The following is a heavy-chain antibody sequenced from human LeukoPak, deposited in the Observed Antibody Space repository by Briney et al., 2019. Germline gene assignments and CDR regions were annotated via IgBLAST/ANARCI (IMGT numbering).Heavy chain of an antibody. V-gene: IGHV3-23*01. D-gene: IGHD4-17*01. J-gene: IGHJ4*02. CDR3: AKCALGDYVGPHDY. CDR1: GLSFSSFA. Sequence: GGSLRLSCAASGLSFSSFAMSWVRQGPARGLEWVSSIRGNGETFYADSVKGRFIISRDTSKNTVYLLMNSLRAEDTAVYYCAKCALGDYVGPHDYWGQGTLVTVSS. CDR2: IRGNGET.